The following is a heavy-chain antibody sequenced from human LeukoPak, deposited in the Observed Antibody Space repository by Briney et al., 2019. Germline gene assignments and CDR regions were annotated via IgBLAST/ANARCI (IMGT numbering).Heavy chain of an antibody. Sequence: ASVKVSCKASGYTFTSYYMHWVRQAPGQGLEWMGWISAYNGNTNYAQKLQGRVTMTTDTSTSTAYMELSSLRSEDTAVYYCAREGERGYSYGQLDYWGQGTLVTVSS. CDR2: ISAYNGNT. D-gene: IGHD5-18*01. CDR1: GYTFTSYY. V-gene: IGHV1-18*04. CDR3: AREGERGYSYGQLDY. J-gene: IGHJ4*02.